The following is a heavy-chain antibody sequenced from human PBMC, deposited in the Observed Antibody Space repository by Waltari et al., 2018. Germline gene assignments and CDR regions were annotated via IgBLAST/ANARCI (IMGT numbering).Heavy chain of an antibody. CDR2: MNPNSGNT. Sequence: QVQLVQSGAEVKKPGASVKVSCKASGYTFTSYDIHGVRQATGQGLEWMVWMNPNSGNTGYAQMFQGRVTMTRHTSISTAYMEVNSLTSEDTAVYYCARVSSAPYRSAWHFDYWGQGTLVTVSS. D-gene: IGHD6-19*01. J-gene: IGHJ4*02. V-gene: IGHV1-8*01. CDR1: GYTFTSYD. CDR3: ARVSSAPYRSAWHFDY.